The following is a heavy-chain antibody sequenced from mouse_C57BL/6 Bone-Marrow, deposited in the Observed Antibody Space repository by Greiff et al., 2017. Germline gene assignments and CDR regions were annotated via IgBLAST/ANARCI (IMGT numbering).Heavy chain of an antibody. CDR2: IDPSDSYT. CDR1: GYTFTSYW. J-gene: IGHJ2*01. D-gene: IGHD2-3*01. Sequence: VQLQQSGAELVMPGASVKLSCKASGYTFTSYWMHWVKQRHGQGLEWIGEIDPSDSYTNYNQKFKGKATLTVDKSSSTAYMQLSSLTSEDSAVYYCAREKDGFSDYWGQGTTLTVSS. V-gene: IGHV1-69*01. CDR3: AREKDGFSDY.